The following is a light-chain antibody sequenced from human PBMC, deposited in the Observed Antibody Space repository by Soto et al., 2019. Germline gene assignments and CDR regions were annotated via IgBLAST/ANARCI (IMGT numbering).Light chain of an antibody. J-gene: IGKJ1*01. V-gene: IGKV1-39*01. CDR2: AAS. Sequence: DIQMTQSPSSLSASVGDRVTITCRASQSIISYLHWYQQKPGKAPKLLIYAASTLQSGVPSRFSGSGSGTDFTLTISSLQPEDFATYYCQQTYSTLPTFGQGTKVDIK. CDR1: QSIISY. CDR3: QQTYSTLPT.